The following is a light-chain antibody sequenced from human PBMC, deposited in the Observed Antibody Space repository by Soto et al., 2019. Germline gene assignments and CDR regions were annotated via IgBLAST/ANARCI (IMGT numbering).Light chain of an antibody. Sequence: EIVLTQSPGTLSLSPGERATLSCRASQSVSSSYLAWYQQKPGQAPRLLIYGASSRATGIPDRFSGSGSGTDFPLTISRLEPEDFAVYYCQQYGSSPQTFGQGTTLAIK. CDR3: QQYGSSPQT. CDR1: QSVSSSY. CDR2: GAS. V-gene: IGKV3-20*01. J-gene: IGKJ2*01.